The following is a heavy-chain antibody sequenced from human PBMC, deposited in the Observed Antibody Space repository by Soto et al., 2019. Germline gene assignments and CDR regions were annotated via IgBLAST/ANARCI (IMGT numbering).Heavy chain of an antibody. CDR3: ARDLGGWTDY. CDR2: INAGNGNT. D-gene: IGHD6-19*01. Sequence: QVQLVQSGAEVKKPGASVKVSCKASGYTFTSYAMHWVRQAPGQRLEWMGWINAGNGNTKYSQKFQGRVTITRATSASTAYMELSSMRSEDTTVYYCARDLGGWTDYWGQGTLVTVSS. V-gene: IGHV1-3*01. CDR1: GYTFTSYA. J-gene: IGHJ4*02.